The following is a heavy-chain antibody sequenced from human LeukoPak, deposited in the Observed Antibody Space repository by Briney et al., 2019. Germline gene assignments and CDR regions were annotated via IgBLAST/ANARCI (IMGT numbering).Heavy chain of an antibody. J-gene: IGHJ6*02. CDR1: GFTFDDYG. CDR2: INWNGGST. Sequence: PGGSLRLSCTASGFTFDDYGMSWVRQAPGKGLVWVSGINWNGGSTGYADSVKGRFTISRDNAKNSLYLQMNSLRAEDRALYHCARDPRIAVAGRYYYYGMDVWGQGTTVTVSS. V-gene: IGHV3-20*01. D-gene: IGHD6-19*01. CDR3: ARDPRIAVAGRYYYYGMDV.